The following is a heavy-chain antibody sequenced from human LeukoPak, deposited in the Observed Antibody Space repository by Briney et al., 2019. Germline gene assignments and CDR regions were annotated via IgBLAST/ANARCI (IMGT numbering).Heavy chain of an antibody. D-gene: IGHD2-15*01. J-gene: IGHJ4*02. CDR3: AKEGYCSGGSCYGLPYFDY. CDR1: GFTFSSYA. Sequence: GGSLRLSCAASGFTFSSYAMSWVRQAPGKGLEWVSAISGSGYSPNYADSVKGRFTISRDNSKNTLYLQMNNLRAEDTAIYYCAKEGYCSGGSCYGLPYFDYWGQGTLVTVSS. CDR2: ISGSGYSP. V-gene: IGHV3-23*01.